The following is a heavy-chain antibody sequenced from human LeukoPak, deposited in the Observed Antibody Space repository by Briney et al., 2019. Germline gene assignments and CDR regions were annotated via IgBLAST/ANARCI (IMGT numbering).Heavy chain of an antibody. D-gene: IGHD3-10*01. Sequence: PSETLSLTCTVSGGSISSYYWSWIRQPPGKGLEWIGYIYYSGSTNYNPSLKSRVTISVDTSKNQFSLKLSSVTAADTAVYYCARRRVGEFDYWGQGTLVTVSS. CDR2: IYYSGST. CDR1: GGSISSYY. J-gene: IGHJ4*02. V-gene: IGHV4-59*08. CDR3: ARRRVGEFDY.